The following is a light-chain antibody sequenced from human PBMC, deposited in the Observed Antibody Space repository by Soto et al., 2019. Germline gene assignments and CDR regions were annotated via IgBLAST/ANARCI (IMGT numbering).Light chain of an antibody. CDR3: SSYAGSNIL. J-gene: IGLJ2*01. CDR2: EVS. V-gene: IGLV2-8*01. Sequence: QSALTQPPSASGSPGQSVTISCTGTSSDVGGYNYVSWYQQHPGKAPKLMIYEVSKRPSGVPDRFYGSKSGNTASLTVSGLQAEDEADYYCSSYAGSNILFGGGTKVTVL. CDR1: SSDVGGYNY.